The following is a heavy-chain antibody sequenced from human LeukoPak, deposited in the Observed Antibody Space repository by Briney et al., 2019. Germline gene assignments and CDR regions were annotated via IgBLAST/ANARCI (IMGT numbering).Heavy chain of an antibody. CDR2: ISYDGSNK. CDR1: GFTFSSYA. D-gene: IGHD3-10*01. V-gene: IGHV3-30-3*02. CDR3: AKPGSSGSGSYLYYFDY. Sequence: GGSLRLSCAASGFTFSSYAMHWVRQAPGKGLEWVAVISYDGSNKYYVDSVKGRFTISRDNSKNTLYLQMNSLRAEDTAVYYCAKPGSSGSGSYLYYFDYWGQGTLVTVSS. J-gene: IGHJ4*02.